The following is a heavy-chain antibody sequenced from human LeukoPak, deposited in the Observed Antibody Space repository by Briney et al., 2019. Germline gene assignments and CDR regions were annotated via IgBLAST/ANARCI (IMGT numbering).Heavy chain of an antibody. D-gene: IGHD6-13*01. CDR2: ISYDGSNK. V-gene: IGHV3-30*03. J-gene: IGHJ4*02. CDR1: GFTFSSYG. CDR3: ATILIAAAGFDY. Sequence: PGGSLRLSCAASGFTFSSYGMHWVRQAPGRGLEWVAVISYDGSNKYYADSVRGRFTISRDNSKNTLYLQMNSLRAEDTAVYYCATILIAAAGFDYWGQGTLVTVSS.